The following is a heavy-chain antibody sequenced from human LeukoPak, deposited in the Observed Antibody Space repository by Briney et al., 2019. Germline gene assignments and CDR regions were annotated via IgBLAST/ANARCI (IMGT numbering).Heavy chain of an antibody. J-gene: IGHJ4*02. Sequence: GGSLRLSCAASGFTFRIYAMNWVRQAPGKGLEWVSGISDSGDSTYYADSVKGRFTISKDNSNNTLYLQMNSLRADDTAVYYCAKGDWGDYWGQGTLVTVSS. CDR3: AKGDWGDY. D-gene: IGHD7-27*01. CDR1: GFTFRIYA. CDR2: ISDSGDST. V-gene: IGHV3-23*01.